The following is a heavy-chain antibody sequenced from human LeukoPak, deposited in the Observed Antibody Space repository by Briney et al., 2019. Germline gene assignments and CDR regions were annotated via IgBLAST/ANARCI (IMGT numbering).Heavy chain of an antibody. J-gene: IGHJ2*01. CDR3: ARDRADSSGWFNYWYFAL. CDR1: GFNANSNY. D-gene: IGHD6-19*01. V-gene: IGHV3-53*01. CDR2: IYSGGST. Sequence: GGSLRLSCAASGFNANSNYMNWVRQAPGKGLEWVSAIYSGGSTYYADSVKGRFTISRDNSKNTLYLQMNTLRTEDTAVYYCARDRADSSGWFNYWYFALWGRGTLVTVSS.